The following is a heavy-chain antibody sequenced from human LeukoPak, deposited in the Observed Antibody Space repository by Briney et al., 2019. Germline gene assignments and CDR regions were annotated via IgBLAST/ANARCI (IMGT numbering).Heavy chain of an antibody. Sequence: GGSLRLSCAASGFTFRSYGMHWVRQAPGKGLEWVAFIRYDGNSNYYADSVKGRFTISRDNSSSTLYLQMNSLRAEDTAVYYWAKEEVISGNHGVYFDYWGQGTLVTVSS. V-gene: IGHV3-30*02. D-gene: IGHD3-22*01. J-gene: IGHJ4*02. CDR2: IRYDGNSN. CDR3: AKEEVISGNHGVYFDY. CDR1: GFTFRSYG.